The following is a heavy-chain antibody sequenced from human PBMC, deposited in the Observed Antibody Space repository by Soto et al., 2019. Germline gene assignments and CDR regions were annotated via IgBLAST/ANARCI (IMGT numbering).Heavy chain of an antibody. J-gene: IGHJ3*02. V-gene: IGHV3-48*02. CDR2: ISSSSSII. CDR1: GFTFGSYS. Sequence: GGSLRLSCAASGFTFGSYSMNWVRQAPGKGLEWVSYISSSSSIIYYADSVKGRFTISRDNAKNSLYLQMNSLRDEDTAVYYCARALRGGFRIVGAMGAFDIWGQGTMVTVSS. CDR3: ARALRGGFRIVGAMGAFDI. D-gene: IGHD1-26*01.